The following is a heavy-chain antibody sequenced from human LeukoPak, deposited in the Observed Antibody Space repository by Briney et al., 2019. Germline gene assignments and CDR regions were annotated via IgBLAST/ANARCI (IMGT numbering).Heavy chain of an antibody. D-gene: IGHD3-3*01. V-gene: IGHV3-23*01. Sequence: PGGSLRLSCAASGFTFSSYAMSWVRQAPGKGLEWVSAISGSGGSTYYADSVKGRFTISRDNSKNTLYLQMNSLRAEDTAVYYCAKDRSHFYDFWRGFSYWGQGTLVTVSS. CDR2: ISGSGGST. J-gene: IGHJ4*02. CDR3: AKDRSHFYDFWRGFSY. CDR1: GFTFSSYA.